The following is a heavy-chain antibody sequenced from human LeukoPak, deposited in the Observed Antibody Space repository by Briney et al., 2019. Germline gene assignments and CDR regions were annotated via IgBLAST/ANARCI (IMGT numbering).Heavy chain of an antibody. J-gene: IGHJ4*02. CDR1: GGSISSYY. V-gene: IGHV4-59*01. CDR2: IYYSGST. Sequence: TSETLSLTCTVSGGSISSYYWSWIRQPPGKGLEWIGYIYYSGSTNYNPSLKSRVTISVDTSKNQFPLKLSSVTAADTAVYYCAGGRSGTTPFDYWGQGTLVTVSS. CDR3: AGGRSGTTPFDY. D-gene: IGHD1-7*01.